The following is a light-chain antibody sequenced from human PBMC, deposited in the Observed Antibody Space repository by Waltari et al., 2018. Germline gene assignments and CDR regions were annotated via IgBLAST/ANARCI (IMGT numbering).Light chain of an antibody. CDR2: GAS. Sequence: EIVLTQSPGTLSLSPGERATPSCRASQRINSNYLAWYQQKPGQAPRLLISGASSRATGIPDRFSGSGSVTDFTLTISRLEPEDFAVYYCQQYGTSPTFGPGTKVDIK. CDR1: QRINSNY. V-gene: IGKV3-20*01. CDR3: QQYGTSPT. J-gene: IGKJ3*01.